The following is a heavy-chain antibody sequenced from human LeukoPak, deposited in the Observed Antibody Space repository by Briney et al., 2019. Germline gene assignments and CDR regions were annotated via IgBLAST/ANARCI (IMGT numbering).Heavy chain of an antibody. CDR1: GYTFTSYD. D-gene: IGHD3-10*01. CDR3: ARGAGGLRGVIITPYYYYYGMDV. Sequence: ASVKVSCKASGYTFTSYDISWVRQATGQGLEWMGWMNPNSGNTGYAQKFQGRVTMTRNTSISTAYMELSSLRSEDTAVYYCARGAGGLRGVIITPYYYYYGMDVWGQGTTVTVSS. J-gene: IGHJ6*02. CDR2: MNPNSGNT. V-gene: IGHV1-8*01.